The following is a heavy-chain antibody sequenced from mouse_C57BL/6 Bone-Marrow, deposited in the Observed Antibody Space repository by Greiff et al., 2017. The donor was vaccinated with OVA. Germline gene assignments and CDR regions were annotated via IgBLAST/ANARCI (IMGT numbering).Heavy chain of an antibody. CDR2: ISSGSSTI. CDR1: GFTFSDYG. V-gene: IGHV5-17*01. CDR3: ARAIYYDYDEGFAY. D-gene: IGHD2-4*01. J-gene: IGHJ3*01. Sequence: EVQGVESGGGLVKPGGSLKLSCAASGFTFSDYGMHWVRQAPEKGLEWVAYISSGSSTIYYADTVKGRFTISRDNAKNTLFLQMTSLRSEDTAMYYCARAIYYDYDEGFAYWGQGTLVTVSA.